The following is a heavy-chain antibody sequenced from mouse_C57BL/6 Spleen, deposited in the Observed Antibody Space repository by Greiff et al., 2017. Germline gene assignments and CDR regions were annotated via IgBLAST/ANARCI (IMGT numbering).Heavy chain of an antibody. CDR3: ARFTTVDY. D-gene: IGHD1-1*01. J-gene: IGHJ2*01. CDR2: IYPGSGST. V-gene: IGHV1-55*01. Sequence: QVQLQQPGAELVKPGASVKMSCKASGYTFTSYWITWVKQRPGQGLEWIGDIYPGSGSTNYNKKFKSKATLTVDTPSSTAYMQLSSLTSEDSAVYYCARFTTVDYWGQGTTRTVSS. CDR1: GYTFTSYW.